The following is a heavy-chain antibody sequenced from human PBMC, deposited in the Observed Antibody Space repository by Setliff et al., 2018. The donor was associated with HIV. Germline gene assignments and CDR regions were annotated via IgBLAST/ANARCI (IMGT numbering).Heavy chain of an antibody. J-gene: IGHJ3*02. CDR1: GYNFGVYW. V-gene: IGHV3-74*01. CDR2: INSDGSGT. CDR3: ARDRGRPDSFDI. Sequence: GGSLRLSCAASGYNFGVYWMHWVRQVPGKGLVWVSHINSDGSGTKYADSVKGRFTMSRDDAKNTLYLQMNSLRAEDTALYFCARDRGRPDSFDIWGQGTMVTVSS. D-gene: IGHD1-26*01.